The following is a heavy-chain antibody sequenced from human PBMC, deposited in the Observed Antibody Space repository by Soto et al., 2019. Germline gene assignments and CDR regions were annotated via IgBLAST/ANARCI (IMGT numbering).Heavy chain of an antibody. Sequence: QVQLVQSGAEMKKPGASVKVSCKASGYTFTSYGISWVRQAPGQGLEWMGWISAYNGNTNYAQKLQGRVTMTTDTSTSTAYMELRSLRSDDTAVYYCARDRAKKIAAPRPDYWGQGTLVTVSS. CDR3: ARDRAKKIAAPRPDY. D-gene: IGHD6-6*01. V-gene: IGHV1-18*01. CDR2: ISAYNGNT. J-gene: IGHJ4*02. CDR1: GYTFTSYG.